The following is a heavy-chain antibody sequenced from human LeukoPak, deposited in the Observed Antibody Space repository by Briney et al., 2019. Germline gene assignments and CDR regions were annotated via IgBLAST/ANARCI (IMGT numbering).Heavy chain of an antibody. CDR1: GGSFSGYY. CDR3: ARIPHRGIYCSSNSCYRDPYYYGMDV. Sequence: SETLSLTCAVYGGSFSGYYWSWIRQPPGKGLEWIGEINHSGSTNYNPSLKSRVTISVDTSKNQFSLKLSSVTAADTAVYYCARIPHRGIYCSSNSCYRDPYYYGMDVWGQGTTVTASS. CDR2: INHSGST. V-gene: IGHV4-34*01. J-gene: IGHJ6*01. D-gene: IGHD2-2*02.